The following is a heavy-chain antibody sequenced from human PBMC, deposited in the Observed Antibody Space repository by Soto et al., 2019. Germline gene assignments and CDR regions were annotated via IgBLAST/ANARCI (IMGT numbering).Heavy chain of an antibody. CDR2: IYYSGST. V-gene: IGHV4-39*01. Sequence: SETLSLTCTVSGGSISSSSYYWGWIRQPPGKGLEWIGSIYYSGSTYYNPSLKSRVTISVDTSKNQFSLKLSSVTAADTAVYYCARPITHSWYVQAGWFDPWGQGTLVTVSS. CDR1: GGSISSSSYY. J-gene: IGHJ5*02. D-gene: IGHD6-13*01. CDR3: ARPITHSWYVQAGWFDP.